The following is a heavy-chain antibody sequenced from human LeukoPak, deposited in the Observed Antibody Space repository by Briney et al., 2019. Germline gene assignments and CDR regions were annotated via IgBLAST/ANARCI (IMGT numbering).Heavy chain of an antibody. CDR2: IIPIFGTA. CDR3: ARVVLQWQGDGWFDP. V-gene: IGHV1-69*05. Sequence: SVKVSCKASGGTFSSYAISWVRQAPGQGLEWMGGIIPIFGTANYAQKFQGRVTITTDESTSTAYMELSSLRSEDTAVYYCARVVLQWQGDGWFDPWGQGTLVTVSS. D-gene: IGHD5-24*01. J-gene: IGHJ5*02. CDR1: GGTFSSYA.